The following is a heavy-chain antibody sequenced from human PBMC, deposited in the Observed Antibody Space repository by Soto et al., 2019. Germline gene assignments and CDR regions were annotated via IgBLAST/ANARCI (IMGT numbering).Heavy chain of an antibody. J-gene: IGHJ4*02. CDR2: TRNKASSYTT. V-gene: IGHV3-72*01. Sequence: GGSLRLSCAASGFSVRNSYLRWVRHAPGKGLEWVGRTRNKASSYTTDYAAFVKGRFTISRDDSKNLIYLQMNSLKTEDTAVYYCAREGSSSGPDYEYWGQGTLVTVSS. CDR3: AREGSSSGPDYEY. CDR1: GFSVRNSY. D-gene: IGHD3-22*01.